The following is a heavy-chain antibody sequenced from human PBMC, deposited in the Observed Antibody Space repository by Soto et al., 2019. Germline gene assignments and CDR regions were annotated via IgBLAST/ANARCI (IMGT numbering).Heavy chain of an antibody. CDR3: AKDSVRYCSGGSCYSDAFDI. CDR1: GFTFDDYA. Sequence: VQLVESGGGLVQPGRSLRLSCAASGFTFDDYAMHWVRQAPGKGLEWVSGISWNSGSIGYADSVKGRFTISRDNAKNSLYLQMNSLRAEDTALYYCAKDSVRYCSGGSCYSDAFDIWGQGTMVTVSS. D-gene: IGHD2-15*01. CDR2: ISWNSGSI. J-gene: IGHJ3*02. V-gene: IGHV3-9*01.